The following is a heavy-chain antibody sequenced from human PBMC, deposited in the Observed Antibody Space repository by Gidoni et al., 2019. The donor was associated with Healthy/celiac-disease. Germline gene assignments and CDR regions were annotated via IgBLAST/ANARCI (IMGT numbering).Heavy chain of an antibody. D-gene: IGHD6-19*01. CDR1: GFTFRDYY. J-gene: IGHJ2*01. V-gene: IGHV3-11*01. CDR2: ISSSGSTI. CDR3: ARNSSGWDYWYFDL. Sequence: QVTLVESGGGLVKPGGSLRLSWAASGFTFRDYYMSWIRQAPGKGLAGVSYISSSGSTIYYADSVKGRFAFSMDHAKNSLYLQMNSLSAEDTAVYYGARNSSGWDYWYFDLWGRGTLVTVSS.